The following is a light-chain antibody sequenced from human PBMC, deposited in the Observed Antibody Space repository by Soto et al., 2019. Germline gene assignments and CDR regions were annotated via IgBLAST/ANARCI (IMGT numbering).Light chain of an antibody. CDR2: AAS. CDR1: QSISSY. J-gene: IGKJ1*01. V-gene: IGKV1-39*01. CDR3: QQSYSTPRT. Sequence: DIQMTQSPSSLSASVGDSVTITCRASQSISSYLNWYQQKPGKAPKLLIYAASSLQSGVPSRFSGGGSGTDFTLTISSLQPEDFATYYCQQSYSTPRTFGQGTKMDIK.